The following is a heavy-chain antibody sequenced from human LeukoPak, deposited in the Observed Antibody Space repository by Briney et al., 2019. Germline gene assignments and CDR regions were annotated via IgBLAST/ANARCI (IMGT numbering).Heavy chain of an antibody. CDR2: IYYSGST. D-gene: IGHD6-13*01. Sequence: PSETLSLTCTVSGGSISSYYWSWIRQPPGKGLEWIGYIYYSGSTNYNPSLKSRVTISVDTSKNQFSLKLSSVTAADTAVYYCARGQAAAAPFDYWGQGTLVTVSS. V-gene: IGHV4-59*01. J-gene: IGHJ4*02. CDR1: GGSISSYY. CDR3: ARGQAAAAPFDY.